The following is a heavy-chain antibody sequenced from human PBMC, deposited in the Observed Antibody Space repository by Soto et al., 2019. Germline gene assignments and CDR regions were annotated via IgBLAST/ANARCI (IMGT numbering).Heavy chain of an antibody. CDR2: ISYDGSNK. CDR1: GFTFSSYG. D-gene: IGHD2-2*01. J-gene: IGHJ4*02. Sequence: QVQLVESGGGVVQPGRSLRLSCAASGFTFSSYGMHWVRQAPGKGLEWVAVISYDGSNKYYADSVKGRFTISRDNSKNPLYLQMNSLRAEDTAVYYCAKDPGNPSMLVVPAATGYFDYWGQGTLVTVSS. V-gene: IGHV3-30*18. CDR3: AKDPGNPSMLVVPAATGYFDY.